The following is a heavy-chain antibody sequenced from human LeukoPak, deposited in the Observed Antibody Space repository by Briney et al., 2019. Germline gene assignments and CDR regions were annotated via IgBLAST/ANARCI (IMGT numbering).Heavy chain of an antibody. CDR3: AKGAGDDSSGYSLL. CDR2: ISGSGGST. Sequence: SCKASGGTFSSYAMSWVRQAPGKGLEWVSAISGSGGSTYYADSVKGRFTISRDNSKNTLYLQMNSLRAEDTAVYYCAKGAGDDSSGYSLLWGQGTLVTVSS. D-gene: IGHD3-22*01. CDR1: GGTFSSYA. V-gene: IGHV3-23*01. J-gene: IGHJ4*02.